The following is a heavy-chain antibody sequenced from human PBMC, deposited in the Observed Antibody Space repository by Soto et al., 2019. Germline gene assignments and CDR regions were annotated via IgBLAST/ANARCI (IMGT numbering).Heavy chain of an antibody. D-gene: IGHD2-15*01. CDR3: ARGKTLFDIVVLVAAPNWFDP. V-gene: IGHV4-34*01. Sequence: PSETLSLTRAVYGGSFSGYYWNWLRQPPGKGLAWIVELNHSGSTNYNPSLKSRVTISVDTSKNQFSLKLSSVTAADTAVYYCARGKTLFDIVVLVAAPNWFDPWGQGTLVTVS. CDR2: LNHSGST. CDR1: GGSFSGYY. J-gene: IGHJ5*02.